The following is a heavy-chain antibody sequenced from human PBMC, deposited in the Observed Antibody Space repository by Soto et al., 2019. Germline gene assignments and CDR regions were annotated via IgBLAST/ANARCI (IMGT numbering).Heavy chain of an antibody. Sequence: QVQLVQSGAEVKKPGASVKVSCRASGYTFTSYHMHWVRQAPGQGLEWMGIINPSGGSTSYAQKFQGGVNVTRDTSTSTVYLELSSLRSEDTAVYFCARLGDYVNSYMWGQGTLVTVSS. V-gene: IGHV1-46*01. CDR2: INPSGGST. J-gene: IGHJ4*02. D-gene: IGHD4-17*01. CDR3: ARLGDYVNSYM. CDR1: GYTFTSYH.